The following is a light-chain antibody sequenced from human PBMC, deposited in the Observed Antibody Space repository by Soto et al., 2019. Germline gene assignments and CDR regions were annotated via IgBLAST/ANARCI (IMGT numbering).Light chain of an antibody. V-gene: IGKV3-20*01. CDR1: QSVSSSY. Sequence: EIVLTQSPGTLSLSPGERATLSCRASQSVSSSYLAWYQQNPGQAPRLLIYGASSRATGIPDRFSGSGSGTELTLSISRLEPEDFAVYYCQQYGRSPYTFGQGTKLEIK. J-gene: IGKJ2*01. CDR2: GAS. CDR3: QQYGRSPYT.